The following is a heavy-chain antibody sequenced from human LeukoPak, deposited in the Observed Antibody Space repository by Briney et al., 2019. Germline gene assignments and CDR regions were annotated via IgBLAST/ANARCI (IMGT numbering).Heavy chain of an antibody. J-gene: IGHJ6*02. CDR2: ITIGVGAT. V-gene: IGHV3-11*01. CDR1: GFTFSDYY. Sequence: GGSLRLSCAAPGFTFSDYYMTWICQSLQKGLEWISHITIGVGATYYADSVKGRFTISRDNAKNSLYLQMNSLRAEDTAVYYCARGHYEMDVWGQGTTVTVSS. CDR3: ARGHYEMDV.